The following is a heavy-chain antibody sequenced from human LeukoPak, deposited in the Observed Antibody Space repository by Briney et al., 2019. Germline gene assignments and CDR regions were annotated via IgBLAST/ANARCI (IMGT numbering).Heavy chain of an antibody. D-gene: IGHD5-12*01. CDR2: IKEDGSVK. V-gene: IGHV3-7*03. J-gene: IGHJ4*02. Sequence: SGGSLRLSCTASGFTFSTHWMTWVRQPPGKGLEWLANIKEDGSVKYYVDSVKGRFTISRDNTKNALYLQMNSLRADDTAVYFCARDSTWQLDYWGQGTLITVSS. CDR1: GFTFSTHW. CDR3: ARDSTWQLDY.